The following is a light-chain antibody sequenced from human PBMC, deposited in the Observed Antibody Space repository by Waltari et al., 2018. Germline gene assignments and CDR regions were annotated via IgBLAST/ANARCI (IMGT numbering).Light chain of an antibody. CDR3: SSYAGNYIYV. Sequence: QSALTQPPYASGSPGQSVTISCTGTSSDIGFFNFVSWYQQHPGKAPKVLIFGFSNRPSGVPDRFSGSKSGNTASLTVSGLQAEDEADYYCSSYAGNYIYVFGTGTKVTVL. CDR2: GFS. CDR1: SSDIGFFNF. V-gene: IGLV2-8*01. J-gene: IGLJ1*01.